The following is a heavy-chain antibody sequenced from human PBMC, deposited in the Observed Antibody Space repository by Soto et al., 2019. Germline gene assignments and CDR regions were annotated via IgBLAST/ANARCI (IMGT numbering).Heavy chain of an antibody. CDR3: ARDRRPSEFYYCGMDV. J-gene: IGHJ6*01. CDR2: IIPIFGTA. CDR1: GGTFSGYA. V-gene: IGHV1-69*13. Sequence: SVKVSCKASGGTFSGYAISWVRQAPGQGLEWMVGIIPIFGTANYAQKFEVRVTITADASTSTAYLELRRLRSEDTAVYYRARDRRPSEFYYCGMDVCSRGTTVTFSS.